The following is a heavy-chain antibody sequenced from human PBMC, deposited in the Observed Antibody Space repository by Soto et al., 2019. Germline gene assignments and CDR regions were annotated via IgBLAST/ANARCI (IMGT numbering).Heavy chain of an antibody. J-gene: IGHJ5*02. D-gene: IGHD6-19*01. V-gene: IGHV3-74*01. CDR2: ISSDGRNT. CDR3: IKASTVTGVGGYR. CDR1: GFAFSSYW. Sequence: EVQLVESGGGLVQPGGSLRLSCAASGFAFSSYWMQWVRQAPGKGPVWVSRISSDGRNTTYADFVKGRFTISRDNAENTLHLQMTSLTDADTAVYYCIKASTVTGVGGYRWGQGTQVTVSS.